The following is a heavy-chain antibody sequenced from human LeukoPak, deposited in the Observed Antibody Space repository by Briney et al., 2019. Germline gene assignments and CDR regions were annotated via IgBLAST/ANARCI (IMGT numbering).Heavy chain of an antibody. J-gene: IGHJ4*02. V-gene: IGHV4-34*01. Sequence: SETLSLTCAVYGGSFSGYYWSWIRQPPGKGLEWIGSIYHSGSTYYNPSLKSRVTISVDTSKNQFSLKLSSVTAADTAVYYCARLAYVVAQYYFDYWGQGTLVTVSS. CDR3: ARLAYVVAQYYFDY. D-gene: IGHD5-12*01. CDR2: IYHSGST. CDR1: GGSFSGYY.